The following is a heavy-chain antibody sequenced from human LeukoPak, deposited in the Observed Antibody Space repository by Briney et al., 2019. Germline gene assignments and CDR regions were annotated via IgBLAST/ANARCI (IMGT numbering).Heavy chain of an antibody. D-gene: IGHD1-26*01. CDR3: ARLGRSGSYGRGRERYGYFDY. V-gene: IGHV5-51*01. CDR1: GYSFTSYW. J-gene: IGHJ4*02. CDR2: TYPGDSDT. Sequence: GESLKISCKGSGYSFTSYWIGWVRQMPGKGLEWMGITYPGDSDTRYSPSFQGQVTISADKSISTAYLQWSSLKASDTAMYYCARLGRSGSYGRGRERYGYFDYWGQGTLVTVSA.